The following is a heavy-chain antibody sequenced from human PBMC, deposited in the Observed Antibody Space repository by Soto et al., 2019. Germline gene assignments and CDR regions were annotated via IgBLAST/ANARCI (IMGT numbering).Heavy chain of an antibody. CDR2: IIPVFGVA. CDR3: ARGKSHYGSGRATYDYYSLDV. J-gene: IGHJ6*02. V-gene: IGHV1-69*17. D-gene: IGHD3-10*01. CDR1: GGTFSSYA. Sequence: QVQLVQSGAEVKKPGSSVKVSCESSGGTFSSYAVSWVRQAPGQGLEWLGGIIPVFGVATYAQKFHGRVNITADKSTNTAFMELSSLRSDDTAVFFCARGKSHYGSGRATYDYYSLDVWGQGTTVTVSS.